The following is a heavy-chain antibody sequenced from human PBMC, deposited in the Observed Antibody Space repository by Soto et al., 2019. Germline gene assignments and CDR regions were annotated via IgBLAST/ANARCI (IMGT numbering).Heavy chain of an antibody. Sequence: PVGSLRLSCAASGFTFSSYAMSWVRQAPGKGLEWVSAISGSGGSTYYADSVKGRFTISRDNSKNTLYLQMNSLRAEDTAVYYCAKSPFRHYYGSGSYGFDYWGQGTLVTVSS. CDR1: GFTFSSYA. CDR3: AKSPFRHYYGSGSYGFDY. V-gene: IGHV3-23*01. J-gene: IGHJ4*02. CDR2: ISGSGGST. D-gene: IGHD3-10*01.